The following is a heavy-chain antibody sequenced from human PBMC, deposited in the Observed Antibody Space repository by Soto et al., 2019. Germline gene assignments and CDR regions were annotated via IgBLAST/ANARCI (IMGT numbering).Heavy chain of an antibody. CDR3: ARVRFGELV. J-gene: IGHJ4*02. CDR1: GFTFSSYA. D-gene: IGHD3-10*01. Sequence: EVQLLEAGGGLVQPGGSLRLSCAASGFTFSSYAMSWVRQAPGKGLEWVSIIGVGGGDRYYPESVKGRFNISRDNSRDPLYLEMNSLRDEDTAVYYCARVRFGELVWGQGTLVTVSS. CDR2: IGVGGGDR. V-gene: IGHV3-23*01.